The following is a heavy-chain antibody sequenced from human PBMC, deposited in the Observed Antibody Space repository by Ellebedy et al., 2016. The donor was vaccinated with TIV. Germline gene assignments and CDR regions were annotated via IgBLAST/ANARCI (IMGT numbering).Heavy chain of an antibody. CDR2: FGVSGDTT. J-gene: IGHJ4*02. CDR3: AKGRGGGSDTSAPRYYFDY. Sequence: GESLKISCAASGFTFSSSAMSWVRQAPGKGLEWVSGFGVSGDTTYYADSVEGRFIISRDNSKKTLSLQMNSLRAEDTAVYYCAKGRGGGSDTSAPRYYFDYWGLGTLVTVSS. V-gene: IGHV3-23*01. CDR1: GFTFSSSA. D-gene: IGHD3-22*01.